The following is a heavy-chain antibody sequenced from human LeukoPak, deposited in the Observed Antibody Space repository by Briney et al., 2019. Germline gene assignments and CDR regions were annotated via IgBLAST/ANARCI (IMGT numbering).Heavy chain of an antibody. CDR1: VYTFTNYG. Sequence: ASVTVSFTSSVYTFTNYGISWVRQAPGQGLGWMGWISAYNGNTNYAQKLQGRVTMTTDTSTSTAYMELRSLRSDDTAVYYCARDRKLSSWCDYWGQGTLGTVS. J-gene: IGHJ4*02. CDR3: ARDRKLSSWCDY. D-gene: IGHD6-13*01. CDR2: ISAYNGNT. V-gene: IGHV1-18*01.